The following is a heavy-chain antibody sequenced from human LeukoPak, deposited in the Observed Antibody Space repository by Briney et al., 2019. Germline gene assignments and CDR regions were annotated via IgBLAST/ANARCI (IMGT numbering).Heavy chain of an antibody. Sequence: SETPSLTCAVYGGSFSGYYWSWIRQPPGKGLEWIGEINHSGSTNYNPSLKSRVTISVDTSKNQFSLKLSSVTAADTAVYYCARGRRRGGDSYGYFFDYWGQGTLVTVSS. V-gene: IGHV4-34*01. D-gene: IGHD5-18*01. CDR1: GGSFSGYY. CDR3: ARGRRRGGDSYGYFFDY. CDR2: INHSGST. J-gene: IGHJ4*02.